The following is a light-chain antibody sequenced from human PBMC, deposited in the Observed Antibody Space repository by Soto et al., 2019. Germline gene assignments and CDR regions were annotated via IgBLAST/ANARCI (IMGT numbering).Light chain of an antibody. V-gene: IGKV3-15*01. J-gene: IGKJ2*01. Sequence: EVVMTQSPATLSVSPGERATLSCRASQSVSSQLAWYQQKPGQAPRLLIYGASTRATGIPVRFSGSGSGTEFSLTISSLQSEDFAGYYCQQYNNWPPYTFGQGTKVDSK. CDR1: QSVSSQ. CDR2: GAS. CDR3: QQYNNWPPYT.